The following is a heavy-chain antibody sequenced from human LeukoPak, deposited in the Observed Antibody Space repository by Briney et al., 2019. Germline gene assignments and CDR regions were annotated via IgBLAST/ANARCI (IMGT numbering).Heavy chain of an antibody. CDR1: GDSISSGDYY. J-gene: IGHJ6*03. V-gene: IGHV4-61*02. D-gene: IGHD3-10*01. CDR3: AREWRFAGDYYMDV. CDR2: ISSSGST. Sequence: SETLSLTCTVSGDSISSGDYYWSWIRQPAGKGLEWIGRISSSGSTNYNPSLKSRVTISVDTSKNQFSLKLSSVTAADTAVYYCAREWRFAGDYYMDVWGKGTTVTVSS.